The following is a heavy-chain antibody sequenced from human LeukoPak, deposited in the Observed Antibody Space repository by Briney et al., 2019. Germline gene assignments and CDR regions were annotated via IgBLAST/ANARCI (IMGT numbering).Heavy chain of an antibody. D-gene: IGHD6-19*01. J-gene: IGHJ3*02. Sequence: ASVKGSCKASGYTFTSYYMHWVRQAPGQGLEWMGIINPSGGSTSYAQKFQGRVSMTRDTSTSTVYMELSSLRSEDTAVYYCARGNKQWLGVFDIWGQGTMVTVSS. V-gene: IGHV1-46*01. CDR1: GYTFTSYY. CDR2: INPSGGST. CDR3: ARGNKQWLGVFDI.